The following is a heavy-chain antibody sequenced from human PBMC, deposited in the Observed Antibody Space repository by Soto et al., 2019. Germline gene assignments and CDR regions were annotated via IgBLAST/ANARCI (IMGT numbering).Heavy chain of an antibody. V-gene: IGHV1-18*04. CDR2: ISTFHGNT. Sequence: ASVKVSCKASGYTFTSYGISWVRQAPGQGLEWMGWISTFHGNTNYAQKSQGSDTMTTDTSTSTAYMELRSLTSDDTAIYYCARDTYDTAGYHLDYWGQGTLVTVSS. J-gene: IGHJ4*02. D-gene: IGHD3-22*01. CDR1: GYTFTSYG. CDR3: ARDTYDTAGYHLDY.